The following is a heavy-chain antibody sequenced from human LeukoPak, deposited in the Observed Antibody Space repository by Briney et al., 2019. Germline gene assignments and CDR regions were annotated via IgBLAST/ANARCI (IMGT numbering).Heavy chain of an antibody. CDR3: ARRVAARSHYYYYYMDV. Sequence: SETLSLTCTVSGGSISSYYWSWIRQPPGKGLEWIGYIYTSGSTNYNPSLKSRVTISVDTSKNQFSQKLSSVTAADTAVYYCARRVAARSHYYYYYMDVWGKGTTVTVSS. CDR2: IYTSGST. CDR1: GGSISSYY. D-gene: IGHD6-6*01. J-gene: IGHJ6*03. V-gene: IGHV4-4*09.